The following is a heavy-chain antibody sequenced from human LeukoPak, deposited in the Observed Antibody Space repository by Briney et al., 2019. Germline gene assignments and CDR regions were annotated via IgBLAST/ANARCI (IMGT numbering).Heavy chain of an antibody. D-gene: IGHD2-2*01. J-gene: IGHJ3*01. Sequence: GVSLRLLCAASGHIFRTYWMRCIRHARGRDREGVAWINPDGSEEYYLQSVRGRFTVTRDTANNAVFLQMSRLRADDTAVYYCARWKMEYQRNAFDFWGQGTVVTVSS. CDR1: GHIFRTYW. CDR3: ARWKMEYQRNAFDF. CDR2: INPDGSEE. V-gene: IGHV3-7*01.